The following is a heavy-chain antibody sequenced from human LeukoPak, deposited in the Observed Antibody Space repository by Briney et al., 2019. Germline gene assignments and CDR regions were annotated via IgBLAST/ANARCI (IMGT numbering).Heavy chain of an antibody. CDR1: GASVSGYY. V-gene: IGHV4-59*08. CDR2: VHSSGRT. Sequence: KASETLSLTCGVSGASVSGYYWSWIRQPPGRGLEWIGYVHSSGRTNYNPSLKSRLTISVDTSKNQISLKLNSLTAADTAIYYCARHPTLGTGLLDHWGQGTLVTVSS. CDR3: ARHPTLGTGLLDH. D-gene: IGHD1-26*01. J-gene: IGHJ4*02.